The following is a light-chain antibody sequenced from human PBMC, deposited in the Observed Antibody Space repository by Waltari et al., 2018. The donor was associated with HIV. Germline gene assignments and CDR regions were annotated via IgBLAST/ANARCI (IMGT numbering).Light chain of an antibody. Sequence: QSVLTQPPSVSAAPAQRVTISCFGTTSHLGKNFVSWYQQLPETAPKLIIYDNNKRPSGIPDRFSGSKSGTSATLAITGLQSGDEADYYCGTWDSSVSAGVFGGGTKVTVL. J-gene: IGLJ3*02. V-gene: IGLV1-51*01. CDR3: GTWDSSVSAGV. CDR2: DNN. CDR1: TSHLGKNF.